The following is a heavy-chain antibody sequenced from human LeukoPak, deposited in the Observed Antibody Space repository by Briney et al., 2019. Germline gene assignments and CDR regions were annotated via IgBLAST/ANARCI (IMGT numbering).Heavy chain of an antibody. CDR2: INPNSGGT. V-gene: IGHV1-2*02. CDR1: GYTFTGYY. D-gene: IGHD3-10*01. Sequence: ASAKVSCKASGYTFTGYYMHWVRQAPGQGLEWMGWINPNSGGTNYAQKFQGRVTMTRDTSISTAYMELSRLRSDDTAVYYCASTPMVRGVTKYYYYYGMDVWGQGTTVTVSS. J-gene: IGHJ6*02. CDR3: ASTPMVRGVTKYYYYYGMDV.